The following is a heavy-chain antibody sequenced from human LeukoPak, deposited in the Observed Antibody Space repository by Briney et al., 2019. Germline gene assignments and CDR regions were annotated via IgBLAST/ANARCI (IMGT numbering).Heavy chain of an antibody. CDR3: ARDRHYSDSSGYWTSSYYYMDV. D-gene: IGHD3-22*01. CDR1: GFTFISYR. CDR2: ISSSSSYI. J-gene: IGHJ6*03. V-gene: IGHV3-21*01. Sequence: GGSLRLSCAPSGFTFISYRVKSVRQAPGKGLEWGSCISSSSSYIHYADSVKGRFTISRDNAKNSLYLQMNSLRAEDTAVYYCARDRHYSDSSGYWTSSYYYMDVWGKGTTVTVSS.